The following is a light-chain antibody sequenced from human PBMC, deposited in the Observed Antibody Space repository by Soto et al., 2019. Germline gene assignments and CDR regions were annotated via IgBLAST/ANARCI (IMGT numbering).Light chain of an antibody. Sequence: EIVLTQSPGTLSLSPVKRAKLYFMSSHSVISTYLAWCPQKPGQAPRLLIYGASNRATGIPDRFSGSGSGTDFTLTISRLEPEDFAVYYCQQYGSSPRKCGQGTKGDIK. CDR2: GAS. CDR3: QQYGSSPRK. J-gene: IGKJ1*01. CDR1: HSVISTY. V-gene: IGKV3-20*01.